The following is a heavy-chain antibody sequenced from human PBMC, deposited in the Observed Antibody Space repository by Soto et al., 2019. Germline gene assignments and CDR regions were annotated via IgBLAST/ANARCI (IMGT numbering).Heavy chain of an antibody. V-gene: IGHV3-73*01. D-gene: IGHD4-17*01. J-gene: IGHJ3*02. Sequence: EVQLVESGGGLVQPGGSLKLSCAASGFTFSGSAMHWVRQASGKGLEWVGRIRRKANNYATAYAASVNGRLTISRDDSKNTAYLQLNSLQNEDTAVYYCARRGDYGDYRDAFDIWGQGTMVTVSS. CDR3: ARRGDYGDYRDAFDI. CDR2: IRRKANNYAT. CDR1: GFTFSGSA.